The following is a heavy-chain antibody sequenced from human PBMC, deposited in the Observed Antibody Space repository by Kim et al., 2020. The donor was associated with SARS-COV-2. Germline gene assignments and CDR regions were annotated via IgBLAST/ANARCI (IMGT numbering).Heavy chain of an antibody. J-gene: IGHJ6*02. CDR2: IIPIFGTA. Sequence: SVKVSCKASGGTFSSYAISWVRQAPGQGLEWMGGIIPIFGTANYAQKFQGRVTITADESTSTAYMELSSLRSEDTAVYYCARAPITMVRGALYYYYGMDVWGQGTTVTVSS. V-gene: IGHV1-69*13. D-gene: IGHD3-10*01. CDR1: GGTFSSYA. CDR3: ARAPITMVRGALYYYYGMDV.